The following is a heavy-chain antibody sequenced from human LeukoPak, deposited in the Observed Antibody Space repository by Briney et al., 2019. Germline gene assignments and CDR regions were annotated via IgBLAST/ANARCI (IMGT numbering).Heavy chain of an antibody. CDR1: GFTFSSYA. Sequence: GGSLRLSCAASGFTFSSYAMSWVRQAPGKGLGWVSAISGSGGSTYYADSVKGRFTISRHNSKNTLYLQMNSLRAEDTAVYYCAKVLQWRGPFDYWGQGTLVTVSS. J-gene: IGHJ4*02. CDR2: ISGSGGST. V-gene: IGHV3-23*01. D-gene: IGHD6-19*01. CDR3: AKVLQWRGPFDY.